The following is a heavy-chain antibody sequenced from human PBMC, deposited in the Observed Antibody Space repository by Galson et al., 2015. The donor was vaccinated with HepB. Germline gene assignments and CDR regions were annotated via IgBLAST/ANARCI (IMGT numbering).Heavy chain of an antibody. J-gene: IGHJ4*02. Sequence: SLRLSCAASGFSFSSYGMHWVRQAPGKGLEWVAVIWYDGSKRYYVESVKGRFTISRDNSKNTLYLQMNSLRVEDTAVYYCARMKNDRTDSGSYSYYFDYWGQGTLVTVSS. CDR2: IWYDGSKR. D-gene: IGHD1-26*01. CDR3: ARMKNDRTDSGSYSYYFDY. V-gene: IGHV3-33*01. CDR1: GFSFSSYG.